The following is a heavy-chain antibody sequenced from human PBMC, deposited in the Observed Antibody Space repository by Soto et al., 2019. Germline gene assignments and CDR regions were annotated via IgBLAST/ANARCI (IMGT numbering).Heavy chain of an antibody. CDR3: ARSGSHYGANAFDF. CDR1: GGSISSRPYS. V-gene: IGHV4-30-2*01. J-gene: IGHJ3*01. Sequence: QLQLRESGSGLVKPSQTLSLTCAVSGGSISSRPYSWSWIRQPPGQGLEWIGYIYHYGSAYYNPFLNSRVTISLDRSKIQFSLNLNSVTAADTDVYYCARSGSHYGANAFDFWGQGTMVTVSS. D-gene: IGHD3-10*01. CDR2: IYHYGSA.